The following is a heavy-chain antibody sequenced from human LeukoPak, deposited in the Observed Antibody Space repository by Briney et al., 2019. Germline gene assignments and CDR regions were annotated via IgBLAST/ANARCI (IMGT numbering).Heavy chain of an antibody. D-gene: IGHD3-10*01. CDR2: IFYGGDT. J-gene: IGHJ5*02. V-gene: IGHV4-59*01. Sequence: SETLSLTCSVSGGSITSFYWTWLRQSPGKGLEWTGYIFYGGDTRYNPSLKSRVAVSVDTSKNQFSLKLTSVTAADTAVYFCAGGSQNHYHPEPWGQEILVTVS. CDR1: GGSITSFY. CDR3: AGGSQNHYHPEP.